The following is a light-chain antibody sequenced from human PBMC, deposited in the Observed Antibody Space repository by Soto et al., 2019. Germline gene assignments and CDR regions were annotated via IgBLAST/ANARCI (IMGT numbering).Light chain of an antibody. CDR2: DAS. Sequence: EIVLTQSPATLSLSPGERATLSCRASQSVSSYLAWYQQKPGQAPRLLIYDASNRATGIPARFSGSRSGTDFALTISSLEPEDVAVYYCQQRSNWPPYTFGQGTKLEIK. CDR1: QSVSSY. V-gene: IGKV3-11*01. J-gene: IGKJ2*01. CDR3: QQRSNWPPYT.